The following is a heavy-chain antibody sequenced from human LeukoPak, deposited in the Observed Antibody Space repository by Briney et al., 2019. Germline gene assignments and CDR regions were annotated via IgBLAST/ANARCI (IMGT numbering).Heavy chain of an antibody. J-gene: IGHJ5*02. CDR1: GDSVSSKSAT. V-gene: IGHV6-1*01. D-gene: IGHD3-10*01. Sequence: SQTLSLTCAISGDSVSSKSATRNWIRQSPSRGLEWLGRTYYTSRWNVDYAVSAKSRITINPDTSRNQFSLQLNSVTPEDTAVYYCAREGWFGEPPSHWFDPWGQGTLVTVSS. CDR2: TYYTSRWNV. CDR3: AREGWFGEPPSHWFDP.